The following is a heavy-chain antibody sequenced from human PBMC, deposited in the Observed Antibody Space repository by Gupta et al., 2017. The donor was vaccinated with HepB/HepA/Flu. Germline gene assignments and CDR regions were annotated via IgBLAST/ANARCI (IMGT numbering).Heavy chain of an antibody. CDR1: GMTFSNSA. Sequence: EVQLFESGGGLVQPGGSLRLSCAASGMTFSNSAMSWVRQTPGKGLEWVSTITGSGDNRYYADSVKGRFTISRGNSKNTVDLQMNSLRAEDTAIYFCAKLPDFWGQGTLITVSS. V-gene: IGHV3-23*01. J-gene: IGHJ3*01. CDR2: ITGSGDNR. CDR3: AKLPDF.